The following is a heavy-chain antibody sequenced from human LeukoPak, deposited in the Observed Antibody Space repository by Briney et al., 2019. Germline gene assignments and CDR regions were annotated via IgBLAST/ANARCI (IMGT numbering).Heavy chain of an antibody. J-gene: IGHJ6*03. CDR2: INPNSGGT. D-gene: IGHD1/OR15-1a*01. Sequence: ASVKVSCKASGYTFTRYYMHWVRQAPGQGLEWMGWINPNSGGTNYAQKFQGRVTMTRDTSISTAYMELSRLRSDDTAVYYCARDPEARTPHMDVWGKGTTVTVSS. CDR1: GYTFTRYY. V-gene: IGHV1-2*02. CDR3: ARDPEARTPHMDV.